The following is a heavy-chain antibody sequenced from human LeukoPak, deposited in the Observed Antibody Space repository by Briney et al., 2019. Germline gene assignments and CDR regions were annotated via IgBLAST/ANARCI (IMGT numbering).Heavy chain of an antibody. J-gene: IGHJ2*01. CDR2: INHSGST. CDR1: GGSFSGYY. V-gene: IGHV4-34*01. Sequence: SETLSLTCAVYGGSFSGYYWSWIRQPPGKGLEWIGEINHSGSTNYNPSLKSRVTISVDTSKNQFSLKLSSVTAADTAVYYCARGASSGRSSRGGAWYFDLWGRGTLVTVSS. D-gene: IGHD6-19*01. CDR3: ARGASSGRSSRGGAWYFDL.